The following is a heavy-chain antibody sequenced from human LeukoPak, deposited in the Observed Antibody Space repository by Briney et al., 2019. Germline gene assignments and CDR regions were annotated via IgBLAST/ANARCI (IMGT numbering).Heavy chain of an antibody. D-gene: IGHD6-19*01. Sequence: SGTLSLTCTVSGDSMSGDYWNWIRQSPGKGLEWIGYIYYSGATNYNPSLQSRVIISIDTSKNQFSLKLSSVTAADTAVYYCATDSGASGDGVAVAGPLDAPYYGMNVWGQGTTVTVSS. CDR3: ATDSGASGDGVAVAGPLDAPYYGMNV. J-gene: IGHJ6*02. CDR2: IYYSGAT. V-gene: IGHV4-59*12. CDR1: GDSMSGDY.